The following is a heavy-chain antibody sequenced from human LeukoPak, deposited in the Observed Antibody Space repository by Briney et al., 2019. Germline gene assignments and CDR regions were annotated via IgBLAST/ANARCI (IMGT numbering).Heavy chain of an antibody. Sequence: SVKVSCKASGGTFSSYAISWVRQAPGQGLEWMGGIIPIFGTANYAQKFQGRVTITADESTSTAYMELSSLRSEDTAVYYCARNGRGSGCCSGGSCYRRDWAYYYYYMDVWGKGTTVTISS. CDR1: GGTFSSYA. CDR2: IIPIFGTA. CDR3: ARNGRGSGCCSGGSCYRRDWAYYYYYMDV. J-gene: IGHJ6*03. D-gene: IGHD2-15*01. V-gene: IGHV1-69*13.